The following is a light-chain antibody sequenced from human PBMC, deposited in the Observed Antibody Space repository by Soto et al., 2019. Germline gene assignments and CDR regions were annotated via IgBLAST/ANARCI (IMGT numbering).Light chain of an antibody. CDR3: QVWDGSSFHRI. Sequence: SYVLAQPPSVSVAPGKTATITCEGDNIGRKSVHWYQQRPGQAPRLVIYYDSDRPSGIPDRFSGSNSGNTATLTISSVEAGDEADYYCQVWDGSSFHRIFSGGTKVTVL. V-gene: IGLV3-21*04. CDR2: YDS. J-gene: IGLJ2*01. CDR1: NIGRKS.